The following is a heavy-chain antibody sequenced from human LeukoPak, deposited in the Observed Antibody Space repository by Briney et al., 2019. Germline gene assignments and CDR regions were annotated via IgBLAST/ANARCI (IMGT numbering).Heavy chain of an antibody. J-gene: IGHJ3*01. CDR2: IYYSGST. V-gene: IGHV4-30-4*01. Sequence: SSETLSLTCTVSGGSISSGDYYWSWIRQPPGKGLEWIGYIYYSGSTYYNPSLKSRVTISVDTSKNQFSLKLSSVTAADTAVYYCARFPKYGDYVESIAWGQGTMVTVSS. CDR1: GGSISSGDYY. CDR3: ARFPKYGDYVESIA. D-gene: IGHD4-17*01.